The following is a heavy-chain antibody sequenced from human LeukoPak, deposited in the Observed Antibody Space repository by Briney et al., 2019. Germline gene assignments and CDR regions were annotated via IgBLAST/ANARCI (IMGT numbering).Heavy chain of an antibody. Sequence: GGSLRLSCAVSGFTFNTYWMHWVRHGPGKGLVWVSRIDTGGSNTLYADSVRGRFTISRDNAKNTLYLQMNSLRVEDTAMYYCARVGREYSSSSPPDYWGQGTLVTVSS. CDR2: IDTGGSNT. D-gene: IGHD6-6*01. V-gene: IGHV3-74*01. J-gene: IGHJ4*02. CDR1: GFTFNTYW. CDR3: ARVGREYSSSSPPDY.